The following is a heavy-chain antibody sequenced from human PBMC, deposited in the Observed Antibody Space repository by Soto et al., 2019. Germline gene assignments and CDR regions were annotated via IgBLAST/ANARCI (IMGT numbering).Heavy chain of an antibody. V-gene: IGHV1-69*04. D-gene: IGHD5-12*01. CDR3: ARHRRGYSGYDAFDI. CDR1: GGTFSSYA. J-gene: IGHJ3*02. CDR2: IIPILGIA. Sequence: ASVKVSCKASGGTFSSYAISWVRQAPGQGLEWMGRIIPILGIANYEQKSQGRVTITADKSTSTAYMELSSLRSEDTAVYYCARHRRGYSGYDAFDIWGQGTMVTVSS.